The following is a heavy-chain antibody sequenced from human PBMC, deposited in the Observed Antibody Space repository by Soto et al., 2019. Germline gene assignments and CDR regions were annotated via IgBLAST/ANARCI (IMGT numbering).Heavy chain of an antibody. Sequence: GGSLRLSCAASGFSFSNYGMHWVRQAPGKGLEWVAVISYDGSNKYYADSVKGRFTISRDNSKNTLYLQMNSLRAEDTAVYYCANGCSGCSCYSDYYYYGMDVWGQGTTVTVSS. CDR3: ANGCSGCSCYSDYYYYGMDV. V-gene: IGHV3-30*18. D-gene: IGHD2-15*01. CDR1: GFSFSNYG. CDR2: ISYDGSNK. J-gene: IGHJ6*02.